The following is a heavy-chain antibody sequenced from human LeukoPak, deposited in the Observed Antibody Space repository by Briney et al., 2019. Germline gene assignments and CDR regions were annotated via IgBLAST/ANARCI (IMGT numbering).Heavy chain of an antibody. CDR1: GGSISSYY. CDR2: IYYSGST. V-gene: IGHV4-59*08. CDR3: ARHSRSSDSSGYYFDY. J-gene: IGHJ4*02. D-gene: IGHD3-22*01. Sequence: RASETLSLTCTVSGGSISSYYWSWIRQPPGKGLEWIGYIYYSGSTNYNPSLKSRVTISVDTSKNQFSLKLSSVTAADTAVYYCARHSRSSDSSGYYFDYWGQGTLVTVSS.